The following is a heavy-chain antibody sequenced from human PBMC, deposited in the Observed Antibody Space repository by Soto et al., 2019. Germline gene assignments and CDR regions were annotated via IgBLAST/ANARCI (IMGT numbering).Heavy chain of an antibody. V-gene: IGHV4-34*01. CDR1: GGSFSGYY. D-gene: IGHD3-16*01. CDR2: INHSGST. J-gene: IGHJ6*02. Sequence: PSETLSLTCAVYGGSFSGYYWSWIRQPPGKGLEWIGEINHSGSTNYNPSLKSRVTISVDTSKNQFSLKLSSVTAADTAVYYCARSMGGRAYYYYYGMDVWGQGTTVTVSS. CDR3: ARSMGGRAYYYYYGMDV.